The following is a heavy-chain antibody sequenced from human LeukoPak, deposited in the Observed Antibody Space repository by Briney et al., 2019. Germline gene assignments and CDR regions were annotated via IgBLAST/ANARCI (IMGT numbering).Heavy chain of an antibody. V-gene: IGHV3-11*01. CDR1: GFTFSNYY. D-gene: IGHD3-16*01. CDR3: ARVPLWLGGVIDY. Sequence: GGSLRLSCAASGFTFSNYYMSWIRQAPGKGLEWLSYISSSGDMKYYSDSVKGRFTISRDNARNSLSLRMSSLRAEDTAVYYCARVPLWLGGVIDYWGQGTLVTVSS. J-gene: IGHJ4*02. CDR2: ISSSGDMK.